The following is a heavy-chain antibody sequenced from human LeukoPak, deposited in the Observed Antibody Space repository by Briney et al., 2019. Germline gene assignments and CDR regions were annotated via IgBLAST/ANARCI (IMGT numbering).Heavy chain of an antibody. CDR3: AKTMGSSWLFDY. D-gene: IGHD6-6*01. Sequence: GGSLRLSCGASGFTFSSYGMSWVRQPPGKGLEWVATISGGGGSTYYADSVKGRFTISRDNSKNTLYLQMNSLRAEDTALYYCAKTMGSSWLFDYWGQGTLVTVSS. V-gene: IGHV3-23*01. CDR2: ISGGGGST. J-gene: IGHJ4*02. CDR1: GFTFSSYG.